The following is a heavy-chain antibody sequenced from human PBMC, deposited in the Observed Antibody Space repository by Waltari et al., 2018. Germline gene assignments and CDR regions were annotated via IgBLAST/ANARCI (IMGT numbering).Heavy chain of an antibody. V-gene: IGHV4-4*02. CDR1: GGSISSSNW. Sequence: QVQLQESGPGLVKPSGTLSLTCAVSGGSISSSNWWRWVRQPPGKGLEWIGEIYHSGSTNYNPSLKSRVTISVDKSKNQFSLKLSSVTAADTAVYYCARGLYGSGSLNGINYYFDYWGQGTLVTVSS. D-gene: IGHD3-10*01. J-gene: IGHJ4*02. CDR3: ARGLYGSGSLNGINYYFDY. CDR2: IYHSGST.